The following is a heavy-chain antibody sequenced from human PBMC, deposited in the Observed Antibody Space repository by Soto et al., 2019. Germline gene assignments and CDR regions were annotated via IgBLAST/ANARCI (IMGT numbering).Heavy chain of an antibody. J-gene: IGHJ4*02. Sequence: QVQLVESGGGLVKPGGSLRLSCAASGFTFSDYYMSWIRQAPGKGLEWVSYISSSSSYTNYADSVKGRFTISRDNAKNSLYLQMNSLRAEDTAVYYCARGRYYDSSGYYYVDYWGQGTLVTVSS. D-gene: IGHD3-22*01. CDR3: ARGRYYDSSGYYYVDY. V-gene: IGHV3-11*05. CDR1: GFTFSDYY. CDR2: ISSSSSYT.